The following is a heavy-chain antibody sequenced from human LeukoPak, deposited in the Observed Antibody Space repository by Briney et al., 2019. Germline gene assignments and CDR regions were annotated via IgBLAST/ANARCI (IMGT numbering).Heavy chain of an antibody. D-gene: IGHD3-10*01. V-gene: IGHV4-34*01. CDR3: ARQLYSSGSYYAPMDV. CDR2: VNDSGGT. CDR1: IDSFTNYY. Sequence: SETLSLTCAVYIDSFTNYYWNWIRQTPGKGLEWIGEVNDSGGTNINPSLRSRVTISVDTSKNQFSLKLSSVTATDTAVYYCARQLYSSGSYYAPMDVWGKGTTVTISS. J-gene: IGHJ6*03.